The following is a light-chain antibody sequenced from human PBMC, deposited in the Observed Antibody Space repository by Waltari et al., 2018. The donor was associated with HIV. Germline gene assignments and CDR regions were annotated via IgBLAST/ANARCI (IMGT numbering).Light chain of an antibody. V-gene: IGLV1-51*01. J-gene: IGLJ1*01. CDR3: GTWDSGLNAYV. Sequence: QSVLTQPPSVSAAPGQKIGISCSGANSHIGMTTVSWYQQPPGRAPQLLIYDNHRRPSETPDRFSGSKSGTSGTLDITGLQTGDEADYYCGTWDSGLNAYVFGSGTKVTVL. CDR2: DNH. CDR1: NSHIGMTT.